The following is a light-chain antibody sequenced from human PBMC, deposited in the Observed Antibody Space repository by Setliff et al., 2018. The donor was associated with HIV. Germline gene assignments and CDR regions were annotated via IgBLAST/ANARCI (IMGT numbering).Light chain of an antibody. V-gene: IGLV2-23*01. Sequence: QSALAQPASVSGSPGQSITISCTGTSSDVGRYNLVSWHQQHPGKAPKLMIYQATKRPSGVSNRFSGSKSGNTASLTISGLQAEDEADHYCCSNTGSNTYVFGTGTKV. CDR2: QAT. CDR3: CSNTGSNTYV. CDR1: SSDVGRYNL. J-gene: IGLJ1*01.